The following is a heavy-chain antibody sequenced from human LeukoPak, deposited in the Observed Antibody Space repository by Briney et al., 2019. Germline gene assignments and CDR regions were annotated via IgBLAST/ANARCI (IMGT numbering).Heavy chain of an antibody. J-gene: IGHJ5*02. V-gene: IGHV4-4*07. D-gene: IGHD2-15*01. CDR1: GGSISSYY. Sequence: SETLSLTCTVSGGSISSYYWSWIRQPAGKGLEWIGHIYTSGSTNYNPSLKSRLTMSVDTSKSQFSLKLSSVTAADTAVYYCARAALYCSGGSCYLSWFDPWGQGTLVTVSS. CDR2: IYTSGST. CDR3: ARAALYCSGGSCYLSWFDP.